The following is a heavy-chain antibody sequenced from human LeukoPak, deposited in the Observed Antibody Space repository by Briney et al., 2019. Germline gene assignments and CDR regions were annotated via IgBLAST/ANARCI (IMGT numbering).Heavy chain of an antibody. V-gene: IGHV4-39*07. J-gene: IGHJ6*03. CDR1: GGSISSSSYY. Sequence: KPSETLSLTCTVSGGSISSSSYYWGWIRQPPGKGLEWIGSIYYSGSTYYNPSLKSRVTISVDTSKNQFSLKLSSVTAADTAVYYCASLPRSGIAVAVPYYYYYYMDVWGKGTTVTISS. D-gene: IGHD6-19*01. CDR2: IYYSGST. CDR3: ASLPRSGIAVAVPYYYYYYMDV.